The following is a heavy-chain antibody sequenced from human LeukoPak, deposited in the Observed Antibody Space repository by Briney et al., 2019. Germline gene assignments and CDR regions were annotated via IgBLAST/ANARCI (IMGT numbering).Heavy chain of an antibody. V-gene: IGHV3-53*01. CDR1: GFTVSSKY. J-gene: IGHJ3*02. CDR2: IYSGGST. Sequence: GGSLRLSCAASGFTVSSKYMSWVPQAAGEGLEWVPVIYSGGSTYYADSVKGRFTISRDNSKNTLYLQMNSLRAEDTAVYYCARDLLRDILIWGQGTMVTVSS. CDR3: ARDLLRDILI. D-gene: IGHD2-15*01.